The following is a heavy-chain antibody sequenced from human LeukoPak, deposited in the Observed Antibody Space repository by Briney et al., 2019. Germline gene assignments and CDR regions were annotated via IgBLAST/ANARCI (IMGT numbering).Heavy chain of an antibody. V-gene: IGHV4-4*02. J-gene: IGHJ4*02. D-gene: IGHD6-6*01. CDR1: GDSISSGNW. CDR3: ARGPGRHMYSSSSGFDY. Sequence: ASETLSLTCAVSGDSISSGNWWSWVRQPPGKGLEWIGEIYHSGITNYHPSLKRRVTISVDTSKNQFSLKLSSVTAADTAVYYCARGPGRHMYSSSSGFDYWGQGTLVTVSS. CDR2: IYHSGIT.